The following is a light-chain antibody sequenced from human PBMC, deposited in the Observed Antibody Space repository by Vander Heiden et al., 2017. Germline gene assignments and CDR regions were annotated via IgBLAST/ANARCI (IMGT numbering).Light chain of an antibody. CDR3: QAWDSSIAV. V-gene: IGLV3-1*01. CDR1: TLGNKY. CDR2: QDN. Sequence: SYELTQPPSVYVSPGQTARITCSGDTLGNKYVCWYQQRSGQSPVLVIYQDNKRPSGIPERFSGSNSGNTATLTISGTQAVDEADYYCQAWDSSIAVFGGGTKLTVL. J-gene: IGLJ2*01.